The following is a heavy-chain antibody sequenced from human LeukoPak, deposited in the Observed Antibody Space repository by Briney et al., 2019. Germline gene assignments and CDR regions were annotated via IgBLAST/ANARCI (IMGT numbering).Heavy chain of an antibody. D-gene: IGHD5-18*01. CDR2: ISSSSSYI. V-gene: IGHV3-21*01. CDR3: ARVLPVARRYSYGAIDY. CDR1: GFPFSSYS. Sequence: KPGGSLRPSCAASGFPFSSYSMKWVRQAPGKGLGWVSSISSSSSYIYYADSVKGRFTISRDNAKNSLYLQMNSLRAEDTAVYYCARVLPVARRYSYGAIDYWGQGTLVTVSS. J-gene: IGHJ4*02.